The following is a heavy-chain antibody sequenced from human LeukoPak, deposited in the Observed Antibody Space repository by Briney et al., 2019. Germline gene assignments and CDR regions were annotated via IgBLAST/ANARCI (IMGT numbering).Heavy chain of an antibody. CDR3: ARQYGYGDFFDY. D-gene: IGHD5-18*01. CDR1: GGSIRSYY. V-gene: IGHV4-59*08. CDR2: IYYSGST. Sequence: PSETLSLTCTVSGGSIRSYYWSWIRQPPGKGLEWIGYIYYSGSTNYNPSLKSRVTISVDTSKNQFSLKLSSVTAADTAVYYCARQYGYGDFFDYWGQGTLVTVSS. J-gene: IGHJ4*02.